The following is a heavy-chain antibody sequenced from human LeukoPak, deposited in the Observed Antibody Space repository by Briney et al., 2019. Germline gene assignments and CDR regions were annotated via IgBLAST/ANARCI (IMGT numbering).Heavy chain of an antibody. Sequence: ASVKVSCKASGYTFTSYYMHWVRQAPGQGLEWMGIINPSGGSTSYAQKFQGRVTMTRDTSTSTVYMELSSLRSEDTAVYYRARANTMLNDYYYGMDVWGQGTTVTVSS. CDR1: GYTFTSYY. J-gene: IGHJ6*02. V-gene: IGHV1-46*01. CDR3: ARANTMLNDYYYGMDV. D-gene: IGHD3-10*02. CDR2: INPSGGST.